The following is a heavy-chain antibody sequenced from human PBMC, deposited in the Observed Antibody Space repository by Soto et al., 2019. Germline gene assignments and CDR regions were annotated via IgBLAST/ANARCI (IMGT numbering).Heavy chain of an antibody. CDR1: GYTFTSYG. Sequence: GASVKVSCKASGYTFTSYGISWVRQAPGQGLEWMGWISAYNGNTNYAQKLQGRVTMTTDTSTSTAYMELRSLRSDDTAVYYCARDDFACVTVTCYRPRSRFDYWGQGTLVTVSS. CDR3: ARDDFACVTVTCYRPRSRFDY. D-gene: IGHD3-9*01. V-gene: IGHV1-18*01. J-gene: IGHJ4*02. CDR2: ISAYNGNT.